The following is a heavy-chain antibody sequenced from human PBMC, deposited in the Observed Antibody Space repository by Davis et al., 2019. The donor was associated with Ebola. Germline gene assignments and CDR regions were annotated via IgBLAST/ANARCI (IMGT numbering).Heavy chain of an antibody. CDR2: IYASRSA. D-gene: IGHD6-19*01. CDR1: GGSISSYY. V-gene: IGHV4-59*01. J-gene: IGHJ4*02. Sequence: MPSETLSLTCTVSGGSISSYYWSWIRQPPGRGLEWIGYIYASRSANYNPSLKSRVTMSVDTSKNQFSLKLSSVTAADTAVYYFAGAGYSSGWNFDYWGPGTLVTVSS. CDR3: AGAGYSSGWNFDY.